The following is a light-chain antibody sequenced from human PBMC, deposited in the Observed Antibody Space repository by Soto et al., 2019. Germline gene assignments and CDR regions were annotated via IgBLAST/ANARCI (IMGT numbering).Light chain of an antibody. CDR1: QSVSSY. CDR2: DAS. J-gene: IGKJ5*01. CDR3: QQRSNWPV. Sequence: EIVLTQSPATLSLSPGERATLSCRASQSVSSYLAWYQQKPGQAPRLLIYDASNRATGIPARFSGSGSGTDFTLTSSSLEPEDFAVDYCQQRSNWPVFGQGTRLEIK. V-gene: IGKV3-11*01.